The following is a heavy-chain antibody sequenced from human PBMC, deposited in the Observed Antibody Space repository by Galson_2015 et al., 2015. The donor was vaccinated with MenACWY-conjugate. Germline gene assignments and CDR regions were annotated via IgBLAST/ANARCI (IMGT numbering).Heavy chain of an antibody. Sequence: SLRLSCAASGFTFSGYWMHWVRQAPGKGLVWVSRINNDGSSTNYADSVKGRFTVSRDNAKNMLYLQMNSLRAEDTAVYYCARESPSGGWGSYNGMDVWGQGTTVTVSS. D-gene: IGHD3-10*01. CDR2: INNDGSST. V-gene: IGHV3-74*01. CDR3: ARESPSGGWGSYNGMDV. CDR1: GFTFSGYW. J-gene: IGHJ6*02.